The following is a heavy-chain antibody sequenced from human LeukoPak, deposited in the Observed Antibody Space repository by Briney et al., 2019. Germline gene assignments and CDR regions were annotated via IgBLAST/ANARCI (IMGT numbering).Heavy chain of an antibody. CDR2: ISAYNGNT. CDR1: GYTFTSYG. D-gene: IGHD3-10*01. Sequence: GASVKVSCKASGYTFTSYGISWVRQAPGQGLEWMGWISAYNGNTNYAQKLQGRVTMTTDTSTSTAYMELRSLRSDDTAVYYCARFTMVRGVTQESFDYWGQGTLVTVSS. J-gene: IGHJ4*02. CDR3: ARFTMVRGVTQESFDY. V-gene: IGHV1-18*01.